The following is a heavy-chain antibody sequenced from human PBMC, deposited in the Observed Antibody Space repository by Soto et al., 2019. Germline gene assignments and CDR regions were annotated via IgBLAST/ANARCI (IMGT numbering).Heavy chain of an antibody. CDR2: IIPIFGTA. Sequence: GASVKVSCKASGGTFSSYAISWVRQAPGQGLEWMGGIIPIFGTANYAQKFQGRVTITADESTSTAYMELSSLRSEDTAVYYCARRRDGYNYFDYWGQGTLVTVSS. CDR1: GGTFSSYA. CDR3: ARRRDGYNYFDY. J-gene: IGHJ4*02. V-gene: IGHV1-69*13. D-gene: IGHD5-12*01.